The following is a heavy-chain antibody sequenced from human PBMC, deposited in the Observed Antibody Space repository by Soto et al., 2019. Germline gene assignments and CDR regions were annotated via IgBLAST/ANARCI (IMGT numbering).Heavy chain of an antibody. CDR2: IWNDGTNE. D-gene: IGHD3-10*01. CDR1: GFSFDTYA. CDR3: VRSDGQRIREFDF. V-gene: IGHV3-33*01. Sequence: GGSLRLSCASSGFSFDTYAMHWVRQAPGKGLDWVAVIWNDGTNEYYSDSVKGRFTISRDNSNNTLFLQMNSLRAEDTALYSCVRSDGQRIREFDFWGQGTLVTVSS. J-gene: IGHJ4*02.